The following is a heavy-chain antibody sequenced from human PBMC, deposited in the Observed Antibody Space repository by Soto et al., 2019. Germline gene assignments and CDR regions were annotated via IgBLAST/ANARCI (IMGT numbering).Heavy chain of an antibody. CDR2: ITTSGGTI. V-gene: IGHV3-48*03. D-gene: IGHD3-10*01. J-gene: IGHJ4*02. CDR3: VRAYGFGELY. CDR1: GFTFSNYE. Sequence: EVQLVEAGGGVVQPGGSLRLSCEASGFTFSNYEMNWVRQAPGKGLEWISYITTSGGTIYYADSVKGRFPISRDNAKSSLYLQMNSLRAEDTAVYYCVRAYGFGELYWGQGTLVTVSS.